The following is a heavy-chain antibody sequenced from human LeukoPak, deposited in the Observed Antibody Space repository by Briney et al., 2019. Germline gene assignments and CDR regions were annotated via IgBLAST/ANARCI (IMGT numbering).Heavy chain of an antibody. CDR2: ISVYNGDT. V-gene: IGHV1-18*01. CDR1: GYTFKNHG. Sequence: ASVKVSCKASGYTFKNHGISWVRQAPGQGLEWMGWISVYNGDTRYPQKFQGRVTMTRDTSTSTVYMELSSLRSEDTAVYYCARDGPYSGYDFDYWGQGTLVTVSS. CDR3: ARDGPYSGYDFDY. D-gene: IGHD5-12*01. J-gene: IGHJ4*02.